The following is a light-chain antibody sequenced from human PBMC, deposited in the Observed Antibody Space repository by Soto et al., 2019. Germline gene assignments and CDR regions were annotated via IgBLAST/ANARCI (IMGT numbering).Light chain of an antibody. CDR3: AAWDDSLRGVV. CDR1: FSNLGSNF. V-gene: IGLV1-47*01. J-gene: IGLJ2*01. Sequence: QSVLTQPPSASGTPGQRVTISCSGTFSNLGSNFVFWYQQLPGAAPKLLISRNDQRPSGVPDRFSGSKSGTSASLAISGLRPEDEADYHCAAWDDSLRGVVFSGGTKLTVL. CDR2: RND.